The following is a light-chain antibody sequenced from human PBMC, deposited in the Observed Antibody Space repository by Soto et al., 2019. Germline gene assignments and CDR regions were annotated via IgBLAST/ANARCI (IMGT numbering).Light chain of an antibody. CDR2: DNN. CDR1: SSNIGNNY. CDR3: ETWDSSLSAGV. V-gene: IGLV1-51*01. J-gene: IGLJ3*02. Sequence: QSVLTQPPSVSAAPGQKVTISCSGSSSNIGNNYVSWYQHLPGTAPKLLIYDNNKRPSGIPDRFSGSKSGTSATLGITGLQTGDEADYYCETWDSSLSAGVFGGGTQLTVL.